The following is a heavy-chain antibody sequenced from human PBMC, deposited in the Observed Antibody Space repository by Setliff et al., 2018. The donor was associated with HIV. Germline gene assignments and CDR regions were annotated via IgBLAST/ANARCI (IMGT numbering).Heavy chain of an antibody. CDR1: GGSISSYY. Sequence: SETLSLTCTVSGGSISSYYWNWIRQPQGEGMGWIGFIFYSGSTNYNPTLKSRVTISLDTSKNQFSLKLNSVTAADTAVYYCASAGSGTRAPPRYWGQGTLVTVSS. D-gene: IGHD1-1*01. CDR2: IFYSGST. CDR3: ASAGSGTRAPPRY. J-gene: IGHJ4*02. V-gene: IGHV4-59*01.